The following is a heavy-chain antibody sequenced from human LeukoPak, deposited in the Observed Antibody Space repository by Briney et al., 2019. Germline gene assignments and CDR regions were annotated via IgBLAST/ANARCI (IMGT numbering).Heavy chain of an antibody. D-gene: IGHD3-22*01. CDR1: GGSISIYY. V-gene: IGHV4-59*08. CDR2: IYYSGST. J-gene: IGHJ4*02. CDR3: ARPTGYDDSSGYQGY. Sequence: SETLSLTCTVSGGSISIYYWSWIRQPPGKGLEWIGYIYYSGSTNYNPSLKSRVTISVDTSKNQFSLKLSSVTAADTAVYYCARPTGYDDSSGYQGYWGQGTLVTVSS.